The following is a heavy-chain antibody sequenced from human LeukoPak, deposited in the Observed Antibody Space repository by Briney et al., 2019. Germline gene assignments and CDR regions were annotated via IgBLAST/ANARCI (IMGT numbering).Heavy chain of an antibody. D-gene: IGHD3-22*01. V-gene: IGHV4-34*01. CDR3: ARDAHDYDSTGYFPTEYFHH. J-gene: IGHJ1*01. CDR1: GGSFSDYY. CDR2: INHSGST. Sequence: PSETLSLTCAVYGGSFSDYYWSWIRQPPGKGLEWIGEINHSGSTNYNPSLKSRVTISVDTSKNQFSVKLSSVTAADTAIYYCARDAHDYDSTGYFPTEYFHHWGQGTLVTASS.